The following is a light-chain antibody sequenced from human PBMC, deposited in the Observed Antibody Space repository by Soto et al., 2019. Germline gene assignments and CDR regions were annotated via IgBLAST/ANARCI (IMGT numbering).Light chain of an antibody. CDR1: SSDVGGYDY. V-gene: IGLV2-14*01. CDR2: DVT. Sequence: QSVLTQPASVSGSPGQSITISCTGTSSDVGGYDYVSWYQQRPGKAPKLLIYDVTNRPSGVSNRFSGSKSGNTASLTISRLQTEDEADYYCNSFTSSTTLVFGGGTKVTVL. J-gene: IGLJ2*01. CDR3: NSFTSSTTLV.